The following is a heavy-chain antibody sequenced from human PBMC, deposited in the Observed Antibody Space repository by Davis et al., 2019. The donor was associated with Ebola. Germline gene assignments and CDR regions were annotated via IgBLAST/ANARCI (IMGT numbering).Heavy chain of an antibody. J-gene: IGHJ4*02. CDR1: GLTFSSYA. CDR2: TRASGGSP. Sequence: GESLNISCAASGLTFSSYAMSSVRQAPGQGLERVSATRASGGSPYYADSVKGRFTISRDNSKNTLYLQMNSLRAEDTAVYYCAKDSRMYSDFWSGYCDYGGQGTLVTVSS. D-gene: IGHD3-3*01. V-gene: IGHV3-23*01. CDR3: AKDSRMYSDFWSGYCDY.